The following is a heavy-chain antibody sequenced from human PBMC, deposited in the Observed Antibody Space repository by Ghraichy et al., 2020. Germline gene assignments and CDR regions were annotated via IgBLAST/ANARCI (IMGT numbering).Heavy chain of an antibody. CDR3: ARDGGEAVEMYYFDY. Sequence: GGSLRLSCAASGFTFSSYAMHWVRQAPGKGLEWVAVISYDGSNKYYADSVKGRFTISRDNSKNTLYLQMNSLRAEDTAVYYCARDGGEAVEMYYFDYWGQGTLVTVSS. D-gene: IGHD3-16*01. V-gene: IGHV3-30-3*01. CDR2: ISYDGSNK. CDR1: GFTFSSYA. J-gene: IGHJ4*02.